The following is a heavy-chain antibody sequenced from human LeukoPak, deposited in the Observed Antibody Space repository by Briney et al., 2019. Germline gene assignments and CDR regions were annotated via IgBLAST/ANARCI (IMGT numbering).Heavy chain of an antibody. J-gene: IGHJ4*02. D-gene: IGHD6-13*01. CDR1: GGSFNGYY. Sequence: SETPSLTCAVYGGSFNGYYWSWIRQPPGKGLEWIGEINHSGSTNYNPSLKSRVTISVDTSKNQFSLKLSSVTAADTAVYYCASSAAEYLYYFDYWGQGTLVTVSS. CDR2: INHSGST. V-gene: IGHV4-34*01. CDR3: ASSAAEYLYYFDY.